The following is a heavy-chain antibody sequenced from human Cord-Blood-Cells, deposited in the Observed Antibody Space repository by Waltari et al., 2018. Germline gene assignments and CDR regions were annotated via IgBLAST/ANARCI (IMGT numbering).Heavy chain of an antibody. CDR1: GFTFSSYW. CDR2: IKKDGSEE. CDR3: ARDYSNYYFDY. Sequence: EVQLVESGGGLVQPGGSLRLSCAASGFTFSSYWMSWVRQAPGKGLEWVANIKKDGSEELCGYSLNGRVTISGDNAKNSLYLQMNSLRAEDTAVYYCARDYSNYYFDYWGQGTLVTVSS. V-gene: IGHV3-7*01. J-gene: IGHJ4*02. D-gene: IGHD4-4*01.